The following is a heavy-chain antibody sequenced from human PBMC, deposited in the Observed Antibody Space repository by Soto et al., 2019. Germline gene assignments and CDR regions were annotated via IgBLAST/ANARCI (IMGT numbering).Heavy chain of an antibody. CDR2: ISYTGRT. CDR1: GDSVTSGSYY. Sequence: SSETLSLTCIVSGDSVTSGSYYWTWLRQPPGKGLEWIGYISYTGRTKYNPSLQSRVTISVDTSKNDFSLNLSSVTAADTAVYFCAREWGLLPYYVMNVWGHGTAVTVSS. CDR3: AREWGLLPYYVMNV. J-gene: IGHJ6*02. V-gene: IGHV4-61*03. D-gene: IGHD7-27*01.